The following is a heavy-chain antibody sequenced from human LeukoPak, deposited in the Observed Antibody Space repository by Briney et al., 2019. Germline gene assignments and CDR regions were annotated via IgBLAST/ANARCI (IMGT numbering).Heavy chain of an antibody. CDR2: INPNSGGT. CDR1: GYTFTGYY. V-gene: IGHV1-2*02. CDR3: ARGENFHNWNVFGGKDDAFDI. D-gene: IGHD1-1*01. Sequence: ASVKVSCKASGYTFTGYYMHWVRQVPGQGLEWMGWINPNSGGTNYAQKFQGRVTMTRDTSISTAYVELSRLRSDDTAVYYCARGENFHNWNVFGGKDDAFDIWGQGTMVTVSS. J-gene: IGHJ3*02.